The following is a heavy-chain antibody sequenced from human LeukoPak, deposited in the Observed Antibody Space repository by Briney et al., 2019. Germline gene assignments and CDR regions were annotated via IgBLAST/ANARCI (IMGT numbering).Heavy chain of an antibody. Sequence: PSETLSLTCTVSGGSISSGSYYWSWIRQPAGKGLEWIGRIYTSGSTNYNPSLKSRVTISVDTSKNQFSLKLSSVTAADTAVYYCARGRGRGGYDRAYYFDYWGQGTLVTVSS. CDR1: GGSISSGSYY. CDR3: ARGRGRGGYDRAYYFDY. V-gene: IGHV4-61*02. J-gene: IGHJ4*02. D-gene: IGHD5-12*01. CDR2: IYTSGST.